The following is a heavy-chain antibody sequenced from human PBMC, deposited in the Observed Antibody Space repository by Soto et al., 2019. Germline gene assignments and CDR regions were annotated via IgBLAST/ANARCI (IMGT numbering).Heavy chain of an antibody. Sequence: SETLCVTCTVSGDRVCISRHDVGWIRQPPGKGLEWIGSINYSGSTYSNPSLQSRLTISVDTSKNEFSLRLSSVTAADTAVYYCARHGYCGGDCYLLYYYYGLDVWGQGTTVTVSS. CDR3: ARHGYCGGDCYLLYYYYGLDV. D-gene: IGHD2-21*02. J-gene: IGHJ6*02. CDR2: INYSGST. CDR1: GDRVCISRHD. V-gene: IGHV4-39*01.